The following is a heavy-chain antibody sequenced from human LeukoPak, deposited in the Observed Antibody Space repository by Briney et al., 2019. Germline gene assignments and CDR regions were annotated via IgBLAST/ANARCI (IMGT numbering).Heavy chain of an antibody. CDR3: FTNWVKGDYTSTTYFADY. CDR1: GVTVTNAW. CDR2: SKIKSGGGTV. D-gene: IGHD4-17*01. V-gene: IGHV3-15*01. J-gene: IGHJ4*02. Sequence: GGTLRLSCTVSGVTVTNAWMSWVRKAPEPGQELLGRSKIKSGGGTVDYGALVKGIFYISRDDSKNMVFLQMNSLTTDDTAVYYCFTNWVKGDYTSTTYFADYWGQGTLVTVSS.